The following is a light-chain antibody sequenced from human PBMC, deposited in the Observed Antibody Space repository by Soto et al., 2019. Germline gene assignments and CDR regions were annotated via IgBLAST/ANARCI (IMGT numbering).Light chain of an antibody. Sequence: EIVITQSPVTLSVSPGEGATLSCRASQGIGNTLAWYQQKPGQTPRLLIYAASIRATGVPARFSGSGSGTDFTLTINSLQSEDFATYYCQQSYSTLWTFGQGTKVEIK. V-gene: IGKV3-15*01. J-gene: IGKJ1*01. CDR2: AAS. CDR1: QGIGNT. CDR3: QQSYSTLWT.